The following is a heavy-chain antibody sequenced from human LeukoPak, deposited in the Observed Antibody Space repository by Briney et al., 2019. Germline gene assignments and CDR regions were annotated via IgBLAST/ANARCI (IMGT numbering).Heavy chain of an antibody. CDR1: GFTFSDYG. CDR2: LSSGGSHE. Sequence: QAGGSLILSCAASGFTFSDYGMHWVRQAPGKGLEWVAVLSSGGSHEYFADSVKGRFTISRDNSKNTLNLQMSSLRPEDTAVYYCAKEGATAGKMRFHFDYWGQGTLVTVSS. V-gene: IGHV3-30*18. CDR3: AKEGATAGKMRFHFDY. D-gene: IGHD6-13*01. J-gene: IGHJ4*02.